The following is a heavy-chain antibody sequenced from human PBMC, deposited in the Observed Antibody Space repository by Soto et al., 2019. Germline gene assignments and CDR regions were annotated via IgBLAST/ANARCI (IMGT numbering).Heavy chain of an antibody. CDR3: ARAYIRYCDGDCSNFDY. CDR2: IIPIFGKT. CDR1: GGTFNTYA. Sequence: SVKVSCKASGGTFNTYAITWVRQVPGQGLEWVGRIIPIFGKTNYAQKFQGRVTISADESTNTAYLELSSLRSEDTAVYYCARAYIRYCDGDCSNFDYWGQGTLVTVSS. V-gene: IGHV1-69*13. J-gene: IGHJ4*02. D-gene: IGHD2-21*02.